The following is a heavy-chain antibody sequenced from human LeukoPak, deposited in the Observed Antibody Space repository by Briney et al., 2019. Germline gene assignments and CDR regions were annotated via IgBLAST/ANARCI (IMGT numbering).Heavy chain of an antibody. Sequence: GGSLRLSCAASGFRFTNAWMSWVRQAPGKGLQWVASIKSKGHGGATDYAAPVKARFSISRDDSKETVDLQMESLKTEDSALYNCTTDPLLTQPDLDYWGQGTLVTVSS. CDR2: IKSKGHGGAT. V-gene: IGHV3-15*01. J-gene: IGHJ4*02. CDR3: TTDPLLTQPDLDY. CDR1: GFRFTNAW. D-gene: IGHD5-18*01.